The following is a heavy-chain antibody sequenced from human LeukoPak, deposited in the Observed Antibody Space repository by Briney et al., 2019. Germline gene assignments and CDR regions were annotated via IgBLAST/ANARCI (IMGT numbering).Heavy chain of an antibody. V-gene: IGHV3-23*01. Sequence: PGGSLRLSCAVSGFTFSSYAMSWVRQAPGKGLEWVSAISGSGGSTYYADSVKGRFTISRDNSKNTLYLQMNSLRAEDTAVYYCAKYYDFWSGYSSDAFDIWGQGAMVTVSS. CDR2: ISGSGGST. D-gene: IGHD3-3*01. CDR3: AKYYDFWSGYSSDAFDI. CDR1: GFTFSSYA. J-gene: IGHJ3*02.